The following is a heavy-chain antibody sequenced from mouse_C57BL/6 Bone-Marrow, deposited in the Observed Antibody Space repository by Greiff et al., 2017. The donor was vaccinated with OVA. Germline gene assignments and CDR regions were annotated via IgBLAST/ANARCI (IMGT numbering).Heavy chain of an antibody. V-gene: IGHV1-22*01. J-gene: IGHJ3*01. Sequence: VQLKQSGPELVQPGASVKMSCKASGYTFTDYYMHWVKQSPGKSLEWIGYINPNHGGTSYNQKFKGKATLTVNKSSSTAYMELRSLTSEESAVYYCARATGTGAYWGQGTLVTVSA. CDR2: INPNHGGT. D-gene: IGHD4-1*01. CDR1: GYTFTDYY. CDR3: ARATGTGAY.